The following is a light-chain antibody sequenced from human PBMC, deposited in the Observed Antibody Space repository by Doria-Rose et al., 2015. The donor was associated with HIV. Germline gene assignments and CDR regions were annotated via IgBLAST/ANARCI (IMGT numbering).Light chain of an antibody. CDR3: QQYYDTPS. J-gene: IGKJ3*01. CDR2: WAS. CDR1: QSLLYTSKNY. Sequence: DIRLTQSPESLGMSLGERATLNCKSNQSLLYTSKNYLAWYQQKPGQPPKLLIYWASTRQSGVPARFSGSGSGTDFTLTISSLEVEDVAVYYCQQYYDTPSFGPGTTVGIK. V-gene: IGKV4-1*01.